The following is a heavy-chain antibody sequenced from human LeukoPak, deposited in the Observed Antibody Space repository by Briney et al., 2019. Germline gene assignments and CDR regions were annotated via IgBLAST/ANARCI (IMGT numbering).Heavy chain of an antibody. V-gene: IGHV4-34*01. CDR1: GGSFSGYY. D-gene: IGHD5-24*01. Sequence: SETLSLTCAVYGGSFSGYYWSWIRQPPGKGLEWLGEINHSGSTNYNPSLKSRVTISVDTSKNQFSLKLSSVTAADTAVYYCARSARRDGYRNYFDYWGQGTLVTVSS. CDR3: ARSARRDGYRNYFDY. J-gene: IGHJ4*02. CDR2: INHSGST.